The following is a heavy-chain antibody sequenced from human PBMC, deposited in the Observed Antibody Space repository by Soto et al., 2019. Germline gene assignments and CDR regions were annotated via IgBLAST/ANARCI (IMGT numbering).Heavy chain of an antibody. CDR1: GYTFTSCG. CDR3: ARGVHYEYIWGGYRLYAFDI. Sequence: ASVKVSCKASGYTFTSCGISWVRQAPGQGLEWRGWLSAYNGSINYAQKLQGRVTMTTDTSTSTAYMELRSLRSDDTAVYYCARGVHYEYIWGGYRLYAFDIWGQGTMVTVSS. V-gene: IGHV1-18*01. CDR2: LSAYNGSI. D-gene: IGHD3-16*02. J-gene: IGHJ3*02.